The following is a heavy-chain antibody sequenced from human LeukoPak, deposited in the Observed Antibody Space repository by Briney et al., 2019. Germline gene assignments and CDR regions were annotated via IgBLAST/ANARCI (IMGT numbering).Heavy chain of an antibody. CDR1: GGTFSSYA. CDR2: IIPIFGTA. J-gene: IGHJ4*02. D-gene: IGHD1-26*01. Sequence: ASVKVSCKASGGTFSSYAISWVRQAPGQGLEWMGGIIPIFGTANYAQKFQGRVTITADESTSTAYMELSSLRSEDTAVYYCVVGAARAGFDYWGQGTLVTVSS. CDR3: VVGAARAGFDY. V-gene: IGHV1-69*13.